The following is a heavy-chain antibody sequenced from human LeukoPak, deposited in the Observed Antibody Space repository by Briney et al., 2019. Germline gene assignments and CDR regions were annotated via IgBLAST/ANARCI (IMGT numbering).Heavy chain of an antibody. V-gene: IGHV3-30-3*01. CDR3: ARVGRVVHFDY. CDR2: ISYDGSNK. CDR1: GFTFSTYA. D-gene: IGHD2-15*01. J-gene: IGHJ4*02. Sequence: GGSLRLSCAASGFTFSTYAMHWVRQAPGKGLEWVAVISYDGSNKYYADSVKGRFTISRDNSKNTLYLQMNSLRAEDTAVYYCARVGRVVHFDYWGQGTLVTVSS.